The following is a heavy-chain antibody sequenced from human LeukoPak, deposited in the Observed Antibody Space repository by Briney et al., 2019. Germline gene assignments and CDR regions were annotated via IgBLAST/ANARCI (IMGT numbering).Heavy chain of an antibody. CDR2: IYYSGST. CDR3: ARDYGYCSGGSWDV. V-gene: IGHV4-59*01. Sequence: PSETLSLTCTVSGGAISSYYWSWIRQPPGKGLEWIGYIYYSGSTNYNPSLKSRVTISVDTSKNQFSLKLSSVTAADTAVYYCARDYGYCSGGSWDVWGQGTTVTVSS. J-gene: IGHJ6*02. CDR1: GGAISSYY. D-gene: IGHD2-15*01.